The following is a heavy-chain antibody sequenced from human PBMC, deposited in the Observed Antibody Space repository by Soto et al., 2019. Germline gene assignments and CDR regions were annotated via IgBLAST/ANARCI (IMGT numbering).Heavy chain of an antibody. J-gene: IGHJ1*01. CDR3: ARERDGSSWSSAESLQY. CDR2: IIPIFGTA. Sequence: SVKVSCKASGGTFSSYAISWVRQAPGQGLEWMGGIIPIFGTANYAQKFQGRVTITADKSTSTAYMELSSLRSDDTAVFYCARERDGSSWSSAESLQYWGQGTLVTVSS. CDR1: GGTFSSYA. V-gene: IGHV1-69*06. D-gene: IGHD6-13*01.